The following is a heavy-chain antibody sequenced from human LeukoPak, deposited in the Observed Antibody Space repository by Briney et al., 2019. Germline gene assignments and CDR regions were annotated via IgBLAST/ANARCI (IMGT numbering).Heavy chain of an antibody. D-gene: IGHD6-19*01. CDR3: ARPDSSGWDCYFDL. CDR2: TYPGDSDT. V-gene: IGHV5-51*01. CDR1: GYSFTSYW. Sequence: GESLKISCKGSGYSFTSYWIGWVRHMPGKGLEWMGMTYPGDSDTRYSPSFQGQVTISADKSISTAYLQWSSLKASDTAMYYCARPDSSGWDCYFDLWGRGTLVTVSS. J-gene: IGHJ2*01.